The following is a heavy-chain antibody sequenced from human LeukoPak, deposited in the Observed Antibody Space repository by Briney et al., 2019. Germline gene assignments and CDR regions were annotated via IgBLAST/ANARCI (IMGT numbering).Heavy chain of an antibody. Sequence: PGRSLRLSCAASGFTFCSYAMHWVRQAPGKGLEWVAVISYDGSNKYYADSVKGRFTISRDNSKNTLYLQMNSLRAEDTAVYYCASVRGPYYFDYWGQGTLVTVSS. CDR3: ASVRGPYYFDY. CDR1: GFTFCSYA. D-gene: IGHD3-10*01. V-gene: IGHV3-30*04. J-gene: IGHJ4*02. CDR2: ISYDGSNK.